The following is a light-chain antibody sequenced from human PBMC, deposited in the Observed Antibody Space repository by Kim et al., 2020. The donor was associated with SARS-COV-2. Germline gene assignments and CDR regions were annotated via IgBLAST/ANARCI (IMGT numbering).Light chain of an antibody. CDR2: YKN. J-gene: IGLJ1*01. CDR1: SLTKLY. Sequence: ALGQKASITCQGDSLTKLYASGYQQRPGQAPVLVIYYKNSRPSGIPDRFSGSSSGNTASLTITGALAEDEADYYCNSRDSSAQRYVFGTGTKVTVL. V-gene: IGLV3-19*01. CDR3: NSRDSSAQRYV.